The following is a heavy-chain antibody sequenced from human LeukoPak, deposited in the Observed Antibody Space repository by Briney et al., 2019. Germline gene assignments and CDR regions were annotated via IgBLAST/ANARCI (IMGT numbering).Heavy chain of an antibody. CDR1: GFTFSSYN. CDR3: ARGHSNYGDYFDY. CDR2: ISSSSIYI. Sequence: GGSLRLSCAASGFTFSSYNMNWVRQAPGKGLEWVSSISSSSIYIYYADSVKGRLTISRDNAKSSLSLQMNSLRAEDTAVYYCARGHSNYGDYFDYWGQGTLVTVPS. D-gene: IGHD4-11*01. V-gene: IGHV3-21*01. J-gene: IGHJ4*02.